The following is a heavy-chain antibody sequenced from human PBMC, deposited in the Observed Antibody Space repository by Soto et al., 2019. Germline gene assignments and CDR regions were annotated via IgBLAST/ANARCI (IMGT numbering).Heavy chain of an antibody. J-gene: IGHJ3*02. Sequence: PGGSLRLSCAASGFTFSSYTMNWVRQAPGKGLEWVSYISISSGTMSYAESVKGRFTISRDNAKNSLYLQMNSLRDEDTAVYYCARDSTWAFDIWGQGIMVTVSS. CDR2: ISISSGTM. CDR1: GFTFSSYT. CDR3: ARDSTWAFDI. V-gene: IGHV3-48*02.